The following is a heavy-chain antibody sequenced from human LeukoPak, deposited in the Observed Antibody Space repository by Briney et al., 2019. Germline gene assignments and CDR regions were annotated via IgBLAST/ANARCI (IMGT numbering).Heavy chain of an antibody. CDR3: AKDGTGTSPYYFFYMDV. CDR1: GFTFSSYA. Sequence: PGGSLRLSCAASGFTFSSYAMSWVRQAPGKGLEWISGNSGYGANTLYADSVKGRFTISRDNSRNTLYLHMDSLRVEDTAIYYCAKDGTGTSPYYFFYMDVWGKGTTVTVSS. CDR2: NSGYGANT. V-gene: IGHV3-23*01. D-gene: IGHD1-7*01. J-gene: IGHJ6*03.